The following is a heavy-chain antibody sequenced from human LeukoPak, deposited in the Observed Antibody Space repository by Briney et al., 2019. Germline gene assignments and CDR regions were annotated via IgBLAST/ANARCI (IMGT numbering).Heavy chain of an antibody. D-gene: IGHD5-24*01. CDR2: IYYSGST. Sequence: SETLSLTCTVSGGSVSSGSYYWSWIRQPPGKGLEWIGYIYYSGSTNYNPSLKSRVTISVDTSKNQFSLKLSSVTAADTAVYYCARTAMATADFDYWGQGTLVTVSS. V-gene: IGHV4-61*01. CDR1: GGSVSSGSYY. J-gene: IGHJ4*02. CDR3: ARTAMATADFDY.